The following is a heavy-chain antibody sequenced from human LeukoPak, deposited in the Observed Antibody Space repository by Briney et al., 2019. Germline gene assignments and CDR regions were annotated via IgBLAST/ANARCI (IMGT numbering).Heavy chain of an antibody. Sequence: SETLSLTCTVSGDSTSNYYWSWIRQPPGKGLEWIGYIYYNGSTNYNPSLKSRVTISIDTSKNQFSLKLSSVTAADTAVYYCAREYRGYSGYDYWGNWFDPWGQGTLVTVSS. CDR3: AREYRGYSGYDYWGNWFDP. CDR2: IYYNGST. CDR1: GDSTSNYY. J-gene: IGHJ5*02. D-gene: IGHD5-12*01. V-gene: IGHV4-59*01.